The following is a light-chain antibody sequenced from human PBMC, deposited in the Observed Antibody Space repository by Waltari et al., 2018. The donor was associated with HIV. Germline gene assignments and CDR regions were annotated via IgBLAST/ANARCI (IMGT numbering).Light chain of an antibody. CDR3: QQYFDVPVT. V-gene: IGKV1-NL1*01. CDR2: AAS. Sequence: DIQMSPSPSSLSASVGDRVTITCRASQGIGNFLAWYQQKPGGALKLLLTAASTLETGVPSRFSGSASGTAFTLTINSLQPEDFGTYYCQQYFDVPVTFGQGTKVEIK. CDR1: QGIGNF. J-gene: IGKJ1*01.